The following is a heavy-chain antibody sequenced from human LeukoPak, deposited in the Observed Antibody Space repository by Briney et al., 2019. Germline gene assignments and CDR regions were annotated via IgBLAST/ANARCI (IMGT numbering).Heavy chain of an antibody. D-gene: IGHD2-21*02. CDR1: GFTFSGYY. J-gene: IGHJ4*02. V-gene: IGHV3-30*18. Sequence: PRGSLRLSCAASGFTFSGYYISWVRPAPGEGVGWVAVFLYNGSKKYYADSVKGRFTISRDNSKNTLYLQMNSLRAEDTAVYYCAKSLNPNAYCGGDCYSPFDYWGQGTLVTVSS. CDR3: AKSLNPNAYCGGDCYSPFDY. CDR2: FLYNGSKK.